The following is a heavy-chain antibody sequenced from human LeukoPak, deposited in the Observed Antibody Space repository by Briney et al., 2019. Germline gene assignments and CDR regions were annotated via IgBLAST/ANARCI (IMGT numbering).Heavy chain of an antibody. Sequence: SETLSLTCAVYGGSFSGYYWSWIRQPPGKGLGWVGEITHSGGTNYNPSLKSRVTISVDTSKNQFSLKLSSVTAADTAVYYCARVRAGLGYCSSTSCHLHFDYWGQGTLVTVSS. CDR2: ITHSGGT. CDR1: GGSFSGYY. V-gene: IGHV4-34*01. J-gene: IGHJ4*02. CDR3: ARVRAGLGYCSSTSCHLHFDY. D-gene: IGHD2-2*01.